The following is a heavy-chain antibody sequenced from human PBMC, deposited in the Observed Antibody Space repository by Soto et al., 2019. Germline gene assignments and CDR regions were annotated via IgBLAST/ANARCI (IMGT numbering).Heavy chain of an antibody. J-gene: IGHJ4*02. CDR3: ARATIFGVVTYYFDY. CDR2: IYYSGST. D-gene: IGHD3-3*01. Sequence: SETLSLTCTVSGGSISSYYWSWIRQPPGKGLEWIGYIYYSGSTNYNPSLKSRVTISVDTSKNQFSLKLSSVTAADTAVYYCARATIFGVVTYYFDYWGQGTLVTVSS. V-gene: IGHV4-59*01. CDR1: GGSISSYY.